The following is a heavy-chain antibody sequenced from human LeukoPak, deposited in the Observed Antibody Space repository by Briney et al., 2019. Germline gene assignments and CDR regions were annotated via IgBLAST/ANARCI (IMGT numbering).Heavy chain of an antibody. D-gene: IGHD3-9*01. V-gene: IGHV4-59*08. Sequence: SETLSLTRTVPGGSISNYYWSWIRQSPGKGLERIGYIHYSGGTKYNPSLKSRVIISVDMSMNQFSLKLSSVTAADTAMYYCAKHSVLTGSGYAFDIWGQGTAVTVSS. CDR3: AKHSVLTGSGYAFDI. CDR2: IHYSGGT. CDR1: GGSISNYY. J-gene: IGHJ3*02.